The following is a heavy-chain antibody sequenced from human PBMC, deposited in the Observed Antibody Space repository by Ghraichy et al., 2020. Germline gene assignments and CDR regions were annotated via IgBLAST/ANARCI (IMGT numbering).Heavy chain of an antibody. J-gene: IGHJ4*02. Sequence: GGSLRLSCAASGFTFSSYSMNWVRQAAGKGLEWVSYISSSSSTIYYADSVKGRFTISRDNAKNSLYLQMNSLRDEDTAVCYCARDLGDYYDSSWALLDYWGQGTLVTVSS. D-gene: IGHD3-22*01. CDR2: ISSSSSTI. V-gene: IGHV3-48*02. CDR3: ARDLGDYYDSSWALLDY. CDR1: GFTFSSYS.